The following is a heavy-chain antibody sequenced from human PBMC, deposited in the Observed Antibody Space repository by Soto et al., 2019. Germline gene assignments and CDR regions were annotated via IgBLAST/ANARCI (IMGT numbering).Heavy chain of an antibody. J-gene: IGHJ4*02. CDR2: IYYSGST. V-gene: IGHV4-39*01. CDR1: CGSISSSSYY. D-gene: IGHD6-19*01. Sequence: SETLSLTCTVSCGSISSSSYYWGWIRQPPGKGLEWIGSIYYSGSTYYNPSLKSRVTISVDTSKNQFSLKLSSVTAADTAVYYCAKVSVAVGYFDYWGQGTRVTVS. CDR3: AKVSVAVGYFDY.